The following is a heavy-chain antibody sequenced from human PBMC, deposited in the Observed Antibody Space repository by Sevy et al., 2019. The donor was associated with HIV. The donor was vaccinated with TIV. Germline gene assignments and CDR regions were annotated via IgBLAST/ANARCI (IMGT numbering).Heavy chain of an antibody. V-gene: IGHV3-30*18. D-gene: IGHD6-13*01. CDR2: ISYDGSNK. CDR3: AKDRHSWYTSSDGMDV. J-gene: IGHJ6*02. CDR1: GFTFSSYG. Sequence: GGALRLSCAASGFTFSSYGMHWVRQAPGKGLEWVAVISYDGSNKYYAASVKGRFTISRDNSKNTLYLQMNGLIAEDTVVYYCAKDRHSWYTSSDGMDVWGQGTTVTVSS.